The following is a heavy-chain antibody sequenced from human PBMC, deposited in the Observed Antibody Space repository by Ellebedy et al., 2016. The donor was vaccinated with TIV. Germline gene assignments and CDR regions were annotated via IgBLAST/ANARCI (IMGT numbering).Heavy chain of an antibody. CDR3: AKGDTTTVVVTYDY. J-gene: IGHJ4*02. Sequence: GESLKISXAASGFAFSGYAMNWVRQAPGKGLEWISVISGGADVTYYADSVKGRFTVSRDNSKNTLYMQMSSLRVDDTAVYYCAKGDTTTVVVTYDYWGQGTLVTVSS. D-gene: IGHD3-22*01. CDR2: ISGGADVT. V-gene: IGHV3-23*01. CDR1: GFAFSGYA.